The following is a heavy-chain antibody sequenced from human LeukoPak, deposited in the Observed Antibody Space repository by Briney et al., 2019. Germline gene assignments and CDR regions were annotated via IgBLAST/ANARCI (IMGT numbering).Heavy chain of an antibody. Sequence: SETLSLTCAVSGGSISSSNWWSWVRQPPGKGLEWIGSIYYSGSTYYNPSLKSRVTISVDTSKNQFSLKLSSVTAADTAVYYCASPLRYFDWLLFGYWGQGTLVTVSS. V-gene: IGHV4-39*01. J-gene: IGHJ4*02. CDR1: GGSISSSNW. CDR3: ASPLRYFDWLLFGY. D-gene: IGHD3-9*01. CDR2: IYYSGST.